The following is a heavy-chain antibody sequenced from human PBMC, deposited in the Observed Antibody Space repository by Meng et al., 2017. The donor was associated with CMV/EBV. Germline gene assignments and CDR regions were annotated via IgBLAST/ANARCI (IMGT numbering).Heavy chain of an antibody. J-gene: IGHJ5*02. CDR1: GDTFTDYY. D-gene: IGHD4-17*01. CDR2: INPNSGDT. Sequence: QVVLVQSGAELGKPGGSVKVSCKASGDTFTDYYMPWVRQAPGQGLDWMGCINPNSGDTNYAQKFQGRVTMTRDTSISTAYMELSRLRSDDTTVYYCTRDAHLTTVTQNWFDPWGQGTLVTVSS. V-gene: IGHV1-2*02. CDR3: TRDAHLTTVTQNWFDP.